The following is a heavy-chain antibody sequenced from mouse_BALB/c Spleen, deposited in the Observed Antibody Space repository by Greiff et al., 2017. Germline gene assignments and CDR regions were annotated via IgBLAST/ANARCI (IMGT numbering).Heavy chain of an antibody. Sequence: EVKLVESGGGLVQPGGSRKLSCAASGFTFSDYGMAWVRQAPGKGPEWVAFISNLAYSIYYADTVTGRFTISRENAKNNLYLQMSSLKSEDTAMYYCARDWGGLDYWGQGTTLTVSS. V-gene: IGHV5-15*02. J-gene: IGHJ2*01. D-gene: IGHD3-3*01. CDR2: ISNLAYSI. CDR1: GFTFSDYG. CDR3: ARDWGGLDY.